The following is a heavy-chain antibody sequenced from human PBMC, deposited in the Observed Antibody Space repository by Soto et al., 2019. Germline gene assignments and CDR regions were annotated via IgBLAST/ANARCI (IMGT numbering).Heavy chain of an antibody. D-gene: IGHD6-13*01. CDR1: GGSVSSYY. V-gene: IGHV4-59*02. CDR3: ARGYSSSWYSDY. J-gene: IGHJ4*02. Sequence: SETLSLTCTVSGGSVSSYYWSWIRQPPGKGLEWIGYIYYSGSTNHNPSLKSRVTISVDTSKNQFSLKLSSVTAADTAVYYCARGYSSSWYSDYWGQGTLVTVSS. CDR2: IYYSGST.